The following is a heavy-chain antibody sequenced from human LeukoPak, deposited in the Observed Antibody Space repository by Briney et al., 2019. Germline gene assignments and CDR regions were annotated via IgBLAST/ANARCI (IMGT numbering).Heavy chain of an antibody. J-gene: IGHJ5*02. V-gene: IGHV1-2*02. Sequence: ASVKVSCKASGYTFTGYYMHWVRQAPGQGLEWMGWINPNSGGTNYAQKFQGRVTMTRDTSISTAYMELSRLRSDDTAVYYCARDGGSYYGNCFDPWGQGTLVTVSS. CDR3: ARDGGSYYGNCFDP. D-gene: IGHD1-26*01. CDR2: INPNSGGT. CDR1: GYTFTGYY.